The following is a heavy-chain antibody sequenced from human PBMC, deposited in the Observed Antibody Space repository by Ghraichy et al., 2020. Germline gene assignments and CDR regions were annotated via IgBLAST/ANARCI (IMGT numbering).Heavy chain of an antibody. CDR2: VFFTGTM. D-gene: IGHD1-26*01. Sequence: SETLSLTCAVSGDSMSSCYFYGGWLRPPPGQAREWIGNVFFTGTMYWTPSLAGRLSIYVDTSRNQFSLKLRSVTAADTAVYYCARLRWEWEPPRRYYFDSWGQGILVTVSS. J-gene: IGHJ4*02. CDR1: GDSMSSCYFY. CDR3: ARLRWEWEPPRRYYFDS. V-gene: IGHV4-39*01.